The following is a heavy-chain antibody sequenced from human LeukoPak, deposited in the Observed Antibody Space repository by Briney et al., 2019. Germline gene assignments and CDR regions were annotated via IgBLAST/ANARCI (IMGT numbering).Heavy chain of an antibody. CDR3: ARLDYYDSSLDY. V-gene: IGHV5-51*01. Sequence: GESLKISCKGSGYSLTNYWIGWVRQMPGKGLEWMGVIYPGDSDTRYSPSFQGQVTISADKSITTAYLQWSSLKASDTAVYYCARLDYYDSSLDYWGQGTLVTVSS. J-gene: IGHJ4*02. CDR1: GYSLTNYW. D-gene: IGHD3-22*01. CDR2: IYPGDSDT.